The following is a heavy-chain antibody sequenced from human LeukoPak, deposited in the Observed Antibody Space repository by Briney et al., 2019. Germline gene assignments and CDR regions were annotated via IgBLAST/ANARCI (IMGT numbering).Heavy chain of an antibody. D-gene: IGHD3-10*01. V-gene: IGHV3-23*01. CDR2: ISGSGGST. CDR3: AKGSGLVTGPAEY. J-gene: IGHJ4*02. Sequence: GGSLRLSCAASGFTFSSYAMSWVRQAPGKGLEWVSAISGSGGSTYYADSVKGRFTISRDNSKNTLYLQINSLRAEDTAVYYCAKGSGLVTGPAEYWGQGTLVTVSS. CDR1: GFTFSSYA.